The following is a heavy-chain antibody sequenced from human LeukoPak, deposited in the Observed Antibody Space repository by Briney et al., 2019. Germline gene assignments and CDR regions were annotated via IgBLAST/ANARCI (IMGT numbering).Heavy chain of an antibody. V-gene: IGHV3-30*02. CDR3: ARDREWLVHPYYYYYYMDV. Sequence: PGGSLRLSCAASGFDFSTYGMHWVRQAPGKGLEWVAFIRYDGSKTDYADSVKGRFTISRDNAKNSLYLQMSSLRAEDTAVYYCARDREWLVHPYYYYYYMDVWGKGTTVTVSS. D-gene: IGHD6-19*01. CDR2: IRYDGSKT. J-gene: IGHJ6*03. CDR1: GFDFSTYG.